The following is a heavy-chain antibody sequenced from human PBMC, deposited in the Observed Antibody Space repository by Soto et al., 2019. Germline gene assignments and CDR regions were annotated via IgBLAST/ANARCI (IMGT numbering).Heavy chain of an antibody. D-gene: IGHD3-22*01. CDR3: ARLTTMIISLNMDV. V-gene: IGHV5-10-1*01. CDR1: GYSFTSYW. Sequence: GESLKISCKGSGYSFTSYWISWVRQMPVKGLEWMGRIDPSDSYTNYSPSFQGHVTISVDKSSSTAYLQWSSLKASDTAMYYCARLTTMIISLNMDVWGQGTTVTAP. CDR2: IDPSDSYT. J-gene: IGHJ6*02.